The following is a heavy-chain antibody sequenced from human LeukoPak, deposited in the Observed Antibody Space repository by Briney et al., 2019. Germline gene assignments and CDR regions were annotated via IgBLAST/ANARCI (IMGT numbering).Heavy chain of an antibody. J-gene: IGHJ4*02. CDR1: GFTFSSYW. CDR2: KKQDGSEK. Sequence: GGSLRLSCAASGFTFSSYWMSWVRQAPGKGLEWVANKKQDGSEKNYVDSAKGRFTISRDNAKNSLYLQLNSLRAEDTAVYYCARARGIVGATVDEAHTPFDYWGQGTLVTVSS. V-gene: IGHV3-7*03. CDR3: ARARGIVGATVDEAHTPFDY. D-gene: IGHD1-26*01.